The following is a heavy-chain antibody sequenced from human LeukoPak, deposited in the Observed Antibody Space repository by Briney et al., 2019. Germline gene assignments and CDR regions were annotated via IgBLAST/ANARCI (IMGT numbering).Heavy chain of an antibody. D-gene: IGHD5-12*01. J-gene: IGHJ4*02. CDR3: ASERGYHAN. Sequence: SETLSLTCAVYGGSFSGYYWTWIRQPPGKGLEWIGEINYSGSTNYNPSLKSRVTISVDTSKNQFSLKLSSVTAADTAMYYCASERGYHANWGQGTLVTVSS. V-gene: IGHV4-34*01. CDR1: GGSFSGYY. CDR2: INYSGST.